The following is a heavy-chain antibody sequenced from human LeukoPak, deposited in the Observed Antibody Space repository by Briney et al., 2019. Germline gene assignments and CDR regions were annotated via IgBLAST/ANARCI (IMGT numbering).Heavy chain of an antibody. CDR3: ARARYYDFWSGYYPFDY. CDR2: IIPIFGTA. D-gene: IGHD3-3*01. CDR1: GGTFSSYA. V-gene: IGHV1-69*05. Sequence: SVKVSCKASGGTFSSYAISWVRQAPGQGLEWMGRIIPIFGTANYAQKFQGRVTITTDESTSTAYMELSSLRSEDTAVYYCARARYYDFWSGYYPFDYWGQGTLVTVSS. J-gene: IGHJ4*02.